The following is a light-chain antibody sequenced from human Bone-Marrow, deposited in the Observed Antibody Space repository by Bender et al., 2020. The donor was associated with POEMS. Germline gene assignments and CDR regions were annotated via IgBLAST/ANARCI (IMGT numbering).Light chain of an antibody. J-gene: IGLJ2*01. Sequence: QSALTQPASVSGSPGQSITISCTGTGRDIGIYSLVSWYQHHPGEAPTLLIYEDSQRPSGVSNRFSGSKSGNTASLTISGLQAEDEADYYCCSYAGRGSNTFVIFGGGTKLTVL. V-gene: IGLV2-23*01. CDR3: CSYAGRGSNTFVI. CDR1: GRDIGIYSL. CDR2: EDS.